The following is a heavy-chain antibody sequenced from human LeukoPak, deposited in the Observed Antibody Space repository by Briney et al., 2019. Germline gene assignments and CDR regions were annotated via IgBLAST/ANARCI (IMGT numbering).Heavy chain of an antibody. D-gene: IGHD3-10*01. CDR2: ISGGGGST. CDR3: AKDQGVYYMVV. J-gene: IGHJ6*03. CDR1: GFTFSSDA. Sequence: GGSLRLSCAASGFTFSSDAMSWVRQAPGKGLEWLSGISGGGGSTNYAHSVKGRFTISRDNSKNTLYLQINSLRVEYTAVYYCAKDQGVYYMVVWGKGTTVTVSS. V-gene: IGHV3-23*01.